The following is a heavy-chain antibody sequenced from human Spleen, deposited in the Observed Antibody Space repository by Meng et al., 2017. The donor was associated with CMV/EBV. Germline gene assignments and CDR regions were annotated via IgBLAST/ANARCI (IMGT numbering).Heavy chain of an antibody. CDR2: IYYSGST. CDR1: GGSISSYD. Sequence: SETLSLTCTVSGGSISSYDWSWIRQPPGKGLEWIEYIYYSGSTNYNASLKRGVTISDDTTKNQFSLKLSSVTGADTAVYYCGRASIAARVGCWFDTWGQGTLVTVSS. V-gene: IGHV4-59*01. D-gene: IGHD6-6*01. CDR3: GRASIAARVGCWFDT. J-gene: IGHJ5*02.